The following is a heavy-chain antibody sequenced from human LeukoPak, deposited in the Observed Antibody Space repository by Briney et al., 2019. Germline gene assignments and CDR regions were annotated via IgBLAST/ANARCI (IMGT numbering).Heavy chain of an antibody. Sequence: GGSLRLSCAASGFTFSSYAMHWVRQAPGKGLEWVAVISYDGSNKYYADSVKGRFTISRDNSENTLYLQMNSLRAEDTAVYYCARDYNSIAVAGDFDYWGQGTLVTVSS. CDR2: ISYDGSNK. CDR3: ARDYNSIAVAGDFDY. CDR1: GFTFSSYA. J-gene: IGHJ4*02. V-gene: IGHV3-30*04. D-gene: IGHD6-19*01.